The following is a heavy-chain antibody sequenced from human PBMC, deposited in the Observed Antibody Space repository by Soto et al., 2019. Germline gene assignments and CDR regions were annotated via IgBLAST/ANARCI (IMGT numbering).Heavy chain of an antibody. CDR2: ISHSGST. V-gene: IGHV4-4*02. D-gene: IGHD4-17*01. J-gene: IGHJ4*02. CDR1: GGSISGGKW. Sequence: QVQLQESGPGLVKPSGTLSLTCAVSGGSISGGKWWSWVRQPPGKGLEWIGEISHSGSTGYNPSLKSRVTLSVDTSKNQFSLKVNSVTAADTAVYYCTRNGDWNFDYWGQGAPVTVSS. CDR3: TRNGDWNFDY.